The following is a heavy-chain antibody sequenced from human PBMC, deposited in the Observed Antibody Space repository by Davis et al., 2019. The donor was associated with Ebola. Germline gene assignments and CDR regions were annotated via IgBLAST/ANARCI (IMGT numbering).Heavy chain of an antibody. CDR2: IYPGDSDT. CDR3: ARRGGWSGAFLDY. CDR1: GYTFTTYW. D-gene: IGHD3-3*02. J-gene: IGHJ4*02. Sequence: GESLKISCTGSGYTFTTYWIGWVRQMPGKGLEWMGLIYPGDSDTRYSPSFQGQVTISAEKSISTAYLQWSSPKASDTAMYYCARRGGWSGAFLDYWGQGTLVTVSS. V-gene: IGHV5-51*01.